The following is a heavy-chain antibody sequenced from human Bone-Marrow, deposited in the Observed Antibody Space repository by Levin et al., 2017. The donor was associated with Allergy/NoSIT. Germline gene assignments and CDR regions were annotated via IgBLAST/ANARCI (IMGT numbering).Heavy chain of an antibody. CDR3: ATERGGGQFDF. CDR2: VSPIFDKS. CDR1: GGTFNRHV. D-gene: IGHD3-16*01. V-gene: IGHV1-69*13. Sequence: GASVKVSCKASGGTFNRHVFSWMRQAPGQGLEWMGAVSPIFDKSHYSQKFQGRVTITADEFTTTAHMELSSLRSEDTAVYYCATERGGGQFDFWGQGTLVSVSS. J-gene: IGHJ4*02.